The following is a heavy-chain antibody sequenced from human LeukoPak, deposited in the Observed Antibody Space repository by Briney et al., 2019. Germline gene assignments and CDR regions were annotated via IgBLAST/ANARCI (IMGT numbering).Heavy chain of an antibody. Sequence: GGSLRLSCAASGFTFSSYWMTWVRQAPGKGLEWVANIKQDGSERNYVDSVKGRFTISRDNAKNSLYLRMNTLRDEDTAVYYCATGAGCGYWGQGTLVTVSS. CDR2: IKQDGSER. CDR3: ATGAGCGY. D-gene: IGHD6-19*01. V-gene: IGHV3-7*03. J-gene: IGHJ4*02. CDR1: GFTFSSYW.